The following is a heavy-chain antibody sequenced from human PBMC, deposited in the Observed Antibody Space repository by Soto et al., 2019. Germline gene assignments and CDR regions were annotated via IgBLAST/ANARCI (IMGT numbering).Heavy chain of an antibody. Sequence: ASVKVSCKASGYTFTSYAMHWVRQAPGQRLEWMGWINAGNGNTKYSQKFQGRVTITRDTSASTAYMELSSLRSEDTAVFYFVRWLGIAAAGTYYFDFWGQGTLVTVSS. J-gene: IGHJ4*02. CDR1: GYTFTSYA. V-gene: IGHV1-3*01. D-gene: IGHD6-13*01. CDR3: VRWLGIAAAGTYYFDF. CDR2: INAGNGNT.